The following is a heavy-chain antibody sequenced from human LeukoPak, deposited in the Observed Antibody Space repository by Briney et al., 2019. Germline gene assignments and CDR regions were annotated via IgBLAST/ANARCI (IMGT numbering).Heavy chain of an antibody. CDR1: GSTFSSYA. D-gene: IGHD1-20*01. V-gene: IGHV3-23*01. Sequence: GGSLRFSCASAGSTFSSYAMSLRRQAPGEGLELFSVISTSGGSTYYAVSVKGRFTISRDNSKNTLYLQMNSLRDEDTAVYYCAKQFLTGTTRGYFDYWGQGTLVTVSS. CDR2: ISTSGGST. J-gene: IGHJ4*02. CDR3: AKQFLTGTTRGYFDY.